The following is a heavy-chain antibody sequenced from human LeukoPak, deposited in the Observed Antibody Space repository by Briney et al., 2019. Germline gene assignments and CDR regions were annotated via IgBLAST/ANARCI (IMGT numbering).Heavy chain of an antibody. V-gene: IGHV4-34*01. J-gene: IGHJ4*02. CDR1: GGSFSGYY. D-gene: IGHD3-9*01. Sequence: PSETLSLTCAVYGGSFSGYYWSWTRQPPGKGLEWIGEINHSGSTNYNPSLKSRVTISVDTSKNQFSLKLSSVTAADTAVYYCASQYYDILTGYYPFDYWGQGTLVTVSS. CDR3: ASQYYDILTGYYPFDY. CDR2: INHSGST.